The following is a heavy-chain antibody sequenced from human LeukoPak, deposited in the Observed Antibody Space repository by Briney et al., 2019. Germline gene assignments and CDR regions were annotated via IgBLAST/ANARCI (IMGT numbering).Heavy chain of an antibody. CDR2: ISSGSRYI. D-gene: IGHD3-10*01. CDR1: GFTFSSHS. CDR3: ARVGDYGSGSPLDY. V-gene: IGHV3-21*01. J-gene: IGHJ4*02. Sequence: PGGSLRLSCAASGFTFSSHSMNWVRQAPGKGLEWVSSISSGSRYIYYVDSVKGRFTISRDNAKNSLYLQMNSLRAEDTAVYYCARVGDYGSGSPLDYWGQGTLVTVSS.